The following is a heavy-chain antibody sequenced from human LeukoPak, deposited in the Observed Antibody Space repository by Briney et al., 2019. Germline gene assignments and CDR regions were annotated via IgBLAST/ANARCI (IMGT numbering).Heavy chain of an antibody. CDR2: INHSGST. CDR3: ARGRIAAWYYFDY. CDR1: GGSFSGYY. D-gene: IGHD6-6*01. Sequence: PSETLSLTCAVYGGSFSGYYWSWIRQPPGKGQEWIGEINHSGSTNYNPSLKSRVTISVDTSKNQFSLKLSSVTAADTAVYYCARGRIAAWYYFDYWGQGTLVTVSS. J-gene: IGHJ4*02. V-gene: IGHV4-34*01.